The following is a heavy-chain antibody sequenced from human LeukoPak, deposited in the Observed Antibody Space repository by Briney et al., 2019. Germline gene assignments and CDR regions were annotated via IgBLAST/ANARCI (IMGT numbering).Heavy chain of an antibody. CDR3: ARAKLRYFD. D-gene: IGHD3-9*01. CDR2: ISYDGSNK. Sequence: QAGGSLRLSCAASGFTFSSYAMHWVRQAPGKGLEWVAVISYDGSNKYYADSVKGRFTISRDNAKNTLYLQMNSLRAEDTAVYYCARAKLRYFDWGQGTLVTVSS. J-gene: IGHJ4*02. V-gene: IGHV3-30*04. CDR1: GFTFSSYA.